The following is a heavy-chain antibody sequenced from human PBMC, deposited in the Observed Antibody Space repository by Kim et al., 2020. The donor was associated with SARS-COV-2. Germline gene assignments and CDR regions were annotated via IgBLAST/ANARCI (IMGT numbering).Heavy chain of an antibody. D-gene: IGHD4-4*01. J-gene: IGHJ6*02. V-gene: IGHV1-18*01. Sequence: AQKLQGRVTMTTDTATSTAYMELRSLRSDDTAVYYCARGGAQSEYYGMDVWGQGTTVTVSS. CDR3: ARGGAQSEYYGMDV.